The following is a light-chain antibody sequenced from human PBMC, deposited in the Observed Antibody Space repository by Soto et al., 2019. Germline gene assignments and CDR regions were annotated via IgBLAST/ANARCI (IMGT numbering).Light chain of an antibody. V-gene: IGLV4-60*02. CDR1: SGHSGYI. CDR3: ETWDSNIHWV. J-gene: IGLJ3*02. CDR2: LEGSGSY. Sequence: QLVLTQSSSASASLGSSVNLTCTLSSGHSGYIIAWHQQQPGKAPRYLMKLEGSGSYNKGSGVPDRFSGSSSGADRYLIISNLHFEDEADYYCETWDSNIHWVFGGGTKLTVL.